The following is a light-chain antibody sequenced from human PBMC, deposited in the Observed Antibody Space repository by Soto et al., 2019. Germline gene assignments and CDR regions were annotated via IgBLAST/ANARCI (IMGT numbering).Light chain of an antibody. CDR2: DVS. J-gene: IGLJ2*01. Sequence: QSALTQPASVSGSPGQSITTSCTGTSSDVGGYNYVSWYQQHPGKAPKLMIYDVSNRPSGVSNRFSGSKSGNTASLTISGLQAEDEADYYFSSYTSSSVVFGGGTKLSVL. CDR1: SSDVGGYNY. V-gene: IGLV2-14*01. CDR3: SSYTSSSVV.